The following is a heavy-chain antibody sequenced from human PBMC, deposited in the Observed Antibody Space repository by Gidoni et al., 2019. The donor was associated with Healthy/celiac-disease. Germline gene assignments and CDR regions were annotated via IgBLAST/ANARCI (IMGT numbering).Heavy chain of an antibody. J-gene: IGHJ4*02. CDR2: INHSGST. D-gene: IGHD3-10*01. V-gene: IGHV4-34*01. CDR1: GGSSSGYY. CDR3: ARVLKPITMVRGVISTRIDY. Sequence: QVQLQQWGAGLLKPSATLSLTCAVYGGSSSGYYWSWIRQPPGKGLEWIGEINHSGSTNYNPSLKSRVTISVDTSKNQFSLKLSSVTAADTAVYYCARVLKPITMVRGVISTRIDYWGQGTLVTVSS.